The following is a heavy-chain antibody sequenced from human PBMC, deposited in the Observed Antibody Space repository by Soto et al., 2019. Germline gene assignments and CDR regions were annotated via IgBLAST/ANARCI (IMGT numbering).Heavy chain of an antibody. Sequence: SETLSLTCACPGDSLTGNKCLMVAGQPPGRGLEWIGEIYHSGTTNYNPSFKSRVTISLDKSKNQFSLKLTSVTAADTAVYYCASATTFNYYYYGMDVWGQGTTVTGSS. CDR1: GDSLTGNKC. CDR2: IYHSGTT. V-gene: IGHV4-4*02. J-gene: IGHJ6*02. CDR3: ASATTFNYYYYGMDV. D-gene: IGHD1-26*01.